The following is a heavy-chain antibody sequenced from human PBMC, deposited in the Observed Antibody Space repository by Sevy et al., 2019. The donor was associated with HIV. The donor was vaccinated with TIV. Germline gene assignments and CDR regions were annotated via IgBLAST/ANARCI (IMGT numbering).Heavy chain of an antibody. J-gene: IGHJ4*02. D-gene: IGHD3-22*01. CDR1: GFTFSSYS. Sequence: GGSLRLSCAASGFTFSSYSMNWVRQAPGKGLEWVSYISSSSTIYYADSVKGRFTISRDNAKNSLYLQMNSLRDEETAGYYCARDRARYYYDSSGYYWGQGTLVTVSS. CDR3: ARDRARYYYDSSGYY. CDR2: ISSSSTI. V-gene: IGHV3-48*02.